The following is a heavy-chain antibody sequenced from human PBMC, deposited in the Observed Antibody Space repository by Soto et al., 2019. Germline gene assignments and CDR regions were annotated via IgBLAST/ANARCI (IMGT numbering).Heavy chain of an antibody. V-gene: IGHV4-4*07. J-gene: IGHJ4*02. CDR2: IYTSGST. Sequence: QVQLLESGPGLVKPSETLSLTCTVSGGSISSYYWSWIRQPAGKGLEWIGRIYTSGSTNYNPSLVSRVTMSVDTSKNQFSLRLGSVTAADTAVYYCASLYSSSFTGYFDYWGQGTLVTVSS. CDR3: ASLYSSSFTGYFDY. CDR1: GGSISSYY. D-gene: IGHD6-13*01.